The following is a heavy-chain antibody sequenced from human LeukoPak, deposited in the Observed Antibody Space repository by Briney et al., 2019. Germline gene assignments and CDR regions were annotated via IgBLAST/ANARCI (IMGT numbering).Heavy chain of an antibody. D-gene: IGHD1-1*01. CDR2: IKEDGTEK. CDR1: GFTFSDFW. Sequence: GGSLRLSCAGSGFTFSDFWMTWVRQTPGKGLEWVANIKEDGTEKNLVDSVKGRFTISRDNTKNLLFLEMNNLRGDDTAIYYCVRESRPGGAMGLYHNLDYWGQGTLVAVSS. CDR3: VRESRPGGAMGLYHNLDY. V-gene: IGHV3-7*01. J-gene: IGHJ4*02.